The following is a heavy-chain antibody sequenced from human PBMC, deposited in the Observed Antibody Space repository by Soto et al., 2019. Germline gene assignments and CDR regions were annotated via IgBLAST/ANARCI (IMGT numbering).Heavy chain of an antibody. CDR1: GGTFSSYA. CDR3: ARGVEQQLGYETYYFDY. D-gene: IGHD6-13*01. Sequence: QVQLVQSGAEVKKPGSSVKVSCKASGGTFSSYAISCVRQAPGQGREWMGGIIPIFGTANYAQKFQCRVTSTADESTSTAYMELSSLISEDTAVYYCARGVEQQLGYETYYFDYWGQGTLGTVSS. V-gene: IGHV1-69*01. J-gene: IGHJ4*02. CDR2: IIPIFGTA.